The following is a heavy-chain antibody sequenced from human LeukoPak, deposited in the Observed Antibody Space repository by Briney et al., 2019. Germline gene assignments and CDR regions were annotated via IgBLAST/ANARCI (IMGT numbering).Heavy chain of an antibody. Sequence: SETLSLTCTVSGGSISSGSYYWSWIRQPAGKGLEWIGRIYTSGSTNYNPSLKSRVTISVDTSKNQFSLKLSSVTAADTAVYYCARLRSPGFFEIWGQGTLVTVSS. J-gene: IGHJ3*02. CDR3: ARLRSPGFFEI. CDR2: IYTSGST. V-gene: IGHV4-61*02. CDR1: GGSISSGSYY. D-gene: IGHD5-12*01.